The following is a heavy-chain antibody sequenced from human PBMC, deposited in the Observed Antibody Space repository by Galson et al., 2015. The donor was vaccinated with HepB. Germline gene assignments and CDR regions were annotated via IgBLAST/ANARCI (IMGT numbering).Heavy chain of an antibody. D-gene: IGHD3-22*01. CDR2: IYSGGST. CDR3: ARRSEYYFDSSGRTHPRGTDY. Sequence: SLSLSHAAYVFTVSTHYMSWVRQAPGKGLEWVSVIYSGGSTYYADSVKGRFTISRDNSKKTLYLQMNSLRAEDTAVYYCARRSEYYFDSSGRTHPRGTDYWGQGTLVTVSS. CDR1: VFTVSTHY. V-gene: IGHV3-66*04. J-gene: IGHJ4*02.